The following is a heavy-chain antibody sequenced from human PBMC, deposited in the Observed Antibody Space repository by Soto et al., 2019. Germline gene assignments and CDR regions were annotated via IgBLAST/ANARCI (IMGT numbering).Heavy chain of an antibody. D-gene: IGHD3-3*01. Sequence: PGGSLRLSCAASGFTFSSYWMSWVRQAPGKGLEWVANIKQDGSEKYYVDSVKGRFTISRDNAKNSLYLQMNSLRAEDTAVYYCARDRHYDFWSGYKDPMSWFDPWGQGTLVTVSS. J-gene: IGHJ5*02. CDR1: GFTFSSYW. CDR2: IKQDGSEK. CDR3: ARDRHYDFWSGYKDPMSWFDP. V-gene: IGHV3-7*03.